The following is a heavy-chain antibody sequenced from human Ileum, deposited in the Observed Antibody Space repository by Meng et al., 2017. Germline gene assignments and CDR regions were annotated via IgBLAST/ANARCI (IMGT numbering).Heavy chain of an antibody. CDR3: ARHGGYYQDF. D-gene: IGHD4-23*01. Sequence: VQLEESGAGLVTASETLSLSCAVSGASMSVVSYWSWVRQSPGKGLEWIGQIDHLGIAYYKPSLKSRVTMSIDQSKSQFSLRLTSVSAADTAVYYCARHGGYYQDFWGQGTLVTVSS. V-gene: IGHV4-4*02. CDR1: GASMSVVSY. J-gene: IGHJ4*02. CDR2: IDHLGIA.